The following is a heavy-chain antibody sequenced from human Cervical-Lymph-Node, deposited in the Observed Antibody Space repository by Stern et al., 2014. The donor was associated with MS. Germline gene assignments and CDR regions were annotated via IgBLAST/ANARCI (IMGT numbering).Heavy chain of an antibody. D-gene: IGHD1-7*01. Sequence: QVQLVQSGGGVDQPGRSLRLSCAASGFTFSNYGMHWVRQAPGKGLEWLAVLWDDGNKKFYADSVKGRFTISKDNSTNTPLMQQCGLAAEDTALYYCARGNWNYEGMGYWGQGTLVTVSS. CDR3: ARGNWNYEGMGY. CDR2: LWDDGNKK. CDR1: GFTFSNYG. J-gene: IGHJ4*02. V-gene: IGHV3-33*02.